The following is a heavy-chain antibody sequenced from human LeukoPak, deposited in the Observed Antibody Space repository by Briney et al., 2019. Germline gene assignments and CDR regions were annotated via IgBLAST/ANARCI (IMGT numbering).Heavy chain of an antibody. D-gene: IGHD3-10*01. CDR3: ARVMVRGVRFNGMDV. V-gene: IGHV3-33*01. CDR1: GFTFSSYG. CDR2: IWYDGSNK. Sequence: GGSLRLSCAASGFTFSSYGMHWVRQAPGKGLEWVAVIWYDGSNKYSADSVKGRFTISRDNSKNTLYLQMNSLRAEDTAVYYCARVMVRGVRFNGMDVWGKGTTVTVSS. J-gene: IGHJ6*04.